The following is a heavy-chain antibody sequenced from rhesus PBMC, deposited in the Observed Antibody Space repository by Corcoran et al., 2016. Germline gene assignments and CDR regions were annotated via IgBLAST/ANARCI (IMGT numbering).Heavy chain of an antibody. CDR1: GGPISRSNW. CDR3: AREPTYCTGSGCYDRNAFDF. V-gene: IGHV4-93*01. CDR2: IYGSGGST. Sequence: QVQLQESGPAVVKPSETLSPIGAVSGGPISRSNWWSRIRQSPGKGLEWIGSIYGSGGSTEYNPSLKSRVTISKDTSKNQFSLKLSSVTAADTAVYYCAREPTYCTGSGCYDRNAFDFWGQGLRVTVSS. D-gene: IGHD2-21*01. J-gene: IGHJ3*01.